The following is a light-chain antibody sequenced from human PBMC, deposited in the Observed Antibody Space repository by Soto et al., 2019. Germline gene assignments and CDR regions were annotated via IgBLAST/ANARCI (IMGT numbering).Light chain of an antibody. Sequence: EIVLPQSPGTLSLSPGERATLSCRASQSVSSSYLAWYQQKPGQAPRLLIHGASSRATGIPDRISGSGSGTDFTLTISRLEPEDFAVNYCQQYGSSPRTFGQGTKVDIK. CDR2: GAS. J-gene: IGKJ1*01. CDR3: QQYGSSPRT. V-gene: IGKV3-20*01. CDR1: QSVSSSY.